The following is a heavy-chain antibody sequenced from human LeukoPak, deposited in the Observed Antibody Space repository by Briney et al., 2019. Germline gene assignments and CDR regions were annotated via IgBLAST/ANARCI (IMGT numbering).Heavy chain of an antibody. CDR1: GYTFTSYD. D-gene: IGHD2-15*01. V-gene: IGHV1-2*02. CDR3: ARGEDIVVVVVWGVTYGMDV. J-gene: IGHJ6*02. CDR2: INPNSGGT. Sequence: GASVKVSCKASGYTFTSYDINWVRQATGQGLEWMGWINPNSGGTNYAQKFQGRVTMTRDTSISTAYMELSRLRSDDTAVYYCARGEDIVVVVVWGVTYGMDVWGQGTTVTVSS.